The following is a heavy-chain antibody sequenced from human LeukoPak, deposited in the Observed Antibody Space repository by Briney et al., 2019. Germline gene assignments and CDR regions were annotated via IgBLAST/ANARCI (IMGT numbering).Heavy chain of an antibody. V-gene: IGHV4-59*01. Sequence: NPSETLSLTFTVSGGSISSYYWTWIRQPPGKGLEWIGYIYYSGSTNYNPSFKSRVTISVDTSKTQFSLKLSSVTAADTAVYYCARDRHYYGSGSYGAYYYYGMDVWGQGTTVTVSS. J-gene: IGHJ6*02. CDR3: ARDRHYYGSGSYGAYYYYGMDV. D-gene: IGHD3-10*01. CDR2: IYYSGST. CDR1: GGSISSYY.